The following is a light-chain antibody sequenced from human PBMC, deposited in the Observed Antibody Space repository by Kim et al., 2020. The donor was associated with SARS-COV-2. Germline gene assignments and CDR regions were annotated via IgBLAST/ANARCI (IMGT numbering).Light chain of an antibody. CDR2: DST. J-gene: IGKJ3*01. V-gene: IGKV1-33*01. Sequence: IQMTQSPSSLSASVGDRVTITCQASHDITTSLNWYQQKPGKAPKLLIYDSTNLETGVSSRFSGSESETDFTFTISSLQPEDIATYYCQQFDNLPFTFGPGTKVDIK. CDR1: HDITTS. CDR3: QQFDNLPFT.